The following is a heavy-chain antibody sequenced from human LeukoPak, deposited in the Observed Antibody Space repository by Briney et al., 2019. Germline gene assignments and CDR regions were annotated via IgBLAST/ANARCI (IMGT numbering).Heavy chain of an antibody. Sequence: GGSLRLSCAASGFTFNIYVMSWVRQAPGKGLEWVSASSGSGGNTYYADSVKGRFTVSRGNSNNTLYLQMNSLRAEDTAVYYCAKDNSYGNFDYWGQGTLVTVSS. V-gene: IGHV3-23*01. CDR1: GFTFNIYV. J-gene: IGHJ4*02. D-gene: IGHD5-18*01. CDR3: AKDNSYGNFDY. CDR2: SSGSGGNT.